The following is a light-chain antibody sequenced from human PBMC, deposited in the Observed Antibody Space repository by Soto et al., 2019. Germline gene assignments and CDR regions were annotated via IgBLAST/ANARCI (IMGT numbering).Light chain of an antibody. CDR3: SSSTSSSTLV. CDR1: SSDVGGYNY. J-gene: IGLJ2*01. Sequence: QSALTQPASVSGSPGQSITISFTGTSSDVGGYNYVAWYQQHQGKAPKIMIYDVSNRPSGVSNRVSGSKSGNTASLTIAGLQAEYEADYYCSSSTSSSTLVFGGRTKLTVL. CDR2: DVS. V-gene: IGLV2-14*01.